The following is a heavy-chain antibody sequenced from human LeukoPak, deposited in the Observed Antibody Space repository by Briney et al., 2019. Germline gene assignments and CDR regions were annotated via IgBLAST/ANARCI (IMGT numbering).Heavy chain of an antibody. CDR2: INPNSGGT. D-gene: IGHD3-22*01. J-gene: IGHJ5*02. V-gene: IGHV1-2*02. CDR1: GYTFNGYY. CDR3: SRDPIGYDSSGYLNWFDP. Sequence: SVKVSCKASGYTFNGYYMHWVLHAPGPGHEWMGWINPNSGGTNYAQKFPGRVTMTRDTSISTAYMKLSRLRSNDTAVYYCSRDPIGYDSSGYLNWFDPWGQGTLVTVSS.